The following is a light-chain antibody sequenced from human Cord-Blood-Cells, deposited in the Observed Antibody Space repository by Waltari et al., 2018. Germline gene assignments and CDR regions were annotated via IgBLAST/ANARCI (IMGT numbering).Light chain of an antibody. CDR1: SSDVGGYNY. CDR3: CSYAGSYTLV. V-gene: IGLV2-11*01. J-gene: IGLJ1*01. Sequence: QSALTQPRSVSGSPGQSVTISCTGTSSDVGGYNYVSWYQQHPGNAPKPMIYDVSKRPSGVPDRFSGSKSGNTASLTISGLQAEDEADYYCCSYAGSYTLVFGTGTKVTVL. CDR2: DVS.